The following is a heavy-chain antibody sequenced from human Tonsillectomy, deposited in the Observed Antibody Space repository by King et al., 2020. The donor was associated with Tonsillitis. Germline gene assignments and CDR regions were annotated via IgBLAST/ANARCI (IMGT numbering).Heavy chain of an antibody. CDR1: GGSISSSSYY. J-gene: IGHJ4*02. CDR3: ATVTGYSSSWTFDY. V-gene: IGHV4-39*07. Sequence: QLQESGPGLVKPSETLSLTCTVSGGSISSSSYYWGWIRQPPGKGLEWIGSIYYSGSTYYNPSLKSRVTISVDPSKNQFSLKLSSVTAADTAVFYCATVTGYSSSWTFDYWGQGTLVTVSS. D-gene: IGHD6-13*01. CDR2: IYYSGST.